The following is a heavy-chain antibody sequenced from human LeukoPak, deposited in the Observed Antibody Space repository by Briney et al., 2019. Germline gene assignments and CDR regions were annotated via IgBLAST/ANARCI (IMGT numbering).Heavy chain of an antibody. V-gene: IGHV3-21*01. J-gene: IGHJ4*02. CDR1: GLTFSSYS. CDR3: ARGYSGYHFDY. D-gene: IGHD5-12*01. CDR2: ISSSGYI. Sequence: PGGSRRLSCAASGLTFSSYSMNWVRQAPGGLLEWVSSISSSGYIYYADSLRARFTISRDNAKNSLYLQMNSLRAEDTAVYYCARGYSGYHFDYWGQGTLVTVSS.